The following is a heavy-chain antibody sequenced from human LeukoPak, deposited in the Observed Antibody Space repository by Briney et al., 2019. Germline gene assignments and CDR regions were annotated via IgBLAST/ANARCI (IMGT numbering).Heavy chain of an antibody. J-gene: IGHJ3*02. D-gene: IGHD3-22*01. CDR2: IYTSGST. CDR1: GGSFSSFF. CDR3: ASHYYDSSQFYPDDFDM. V-gene: IGHV4-4*07. Sequence: SETLSLTCTVSGGSFSSFFWSWIRQPAGKGLEWIGRIYTSGSTNDNPSLRSGVTMSVDTSKNQYSLKLSSVTTANTAVYYCASHYYDSSQFYPDDFDMWGQGTMVTVSS.